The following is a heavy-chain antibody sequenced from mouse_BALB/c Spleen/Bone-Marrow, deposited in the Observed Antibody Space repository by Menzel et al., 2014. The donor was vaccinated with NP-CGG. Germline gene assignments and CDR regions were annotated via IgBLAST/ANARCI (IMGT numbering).Heavy chain of an antibody. CDR2: IWAGGST. D-gene: IGHD1-1*01. V-gene: IGHV2-9*02. J-gene: IGHJ4*01. CDR3: ARSSSPYYYAMDY. Sequence: VKLVESGPGLVAPSQSLSITCTVSGFSLISYGVHWVRQPPGKGLEWLGVIWAGGSTNYNSALMSRLSISKDNSKSQVFSKMNSLQTDDTAMYYCARSSSPYYYAMDYWGQGTSVTVSS. CDR1: GFSLISYG.